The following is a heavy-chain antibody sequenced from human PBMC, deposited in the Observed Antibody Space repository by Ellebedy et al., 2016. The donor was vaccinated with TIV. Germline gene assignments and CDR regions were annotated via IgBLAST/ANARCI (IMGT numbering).Heavy chain of an antibody. Sequence: ASVKVSXXVSGYTLTELSMHWVRQAPGKGLEWMGGFDPEDGETIYAQKFQGRVTMTEDTSTDTAYMELSSLRSEDTAVYYCAIGYHEENWFDPWGQGTLVTVSS. CDR3: AIGYHEENWFDP. CDR2: FDPEDGET. V-gene: IGHV1-24*01. J-gene: IGHJ5*02. D-gene: IGHD2-2*01. CDR1: GYTLTELS.